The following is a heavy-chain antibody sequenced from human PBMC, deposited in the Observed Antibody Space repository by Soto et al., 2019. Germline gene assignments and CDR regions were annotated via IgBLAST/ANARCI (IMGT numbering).Heavy chain of an antibody. V-gene: IGHV4-30-4*01. Sequence: SETLSLTCTVSGGSISSGDYYWSWIRQPPGKGLEWIGYIYYSGSTYYNPSLKSRVTISVDTSKNQFSLKLSSVTAADTAVYYCATERSITIFGVVIKYFQHWGQGTLVTVSS. CDR2: IYYSGST. J-gene: IGHJ1*01. CDR3: ATERSITIFGVVIKYFQH. D-gene: IGHD3-3*01. CDR1: GGSISSGDYY.